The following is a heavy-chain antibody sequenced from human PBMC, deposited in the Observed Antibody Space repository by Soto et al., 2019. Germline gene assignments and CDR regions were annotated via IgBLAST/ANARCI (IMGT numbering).Heavy chain of an antibody. J-gene: IGHJ4*02. Sequence: SETLSLTCSVSGDSMNNGDYFWTWLRQTPGKGLQWIGYISYSGSTFYNPSLKTRLAMSVDTSKNQFSVRLRSVTAADTAVYYCARDRAHFYESSGRLDLWGQGMLVTVSS. CDR2: ISYSGST. CDR3: ARDRAHFYESSGRLDL. V-gene: IGHV4-30-4*01. D-gene: IGHD3-22*01. CDR1: GDSMNNGDYF.